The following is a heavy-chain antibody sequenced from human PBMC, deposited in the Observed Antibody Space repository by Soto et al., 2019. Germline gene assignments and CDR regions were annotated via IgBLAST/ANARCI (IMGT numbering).Heavy chain of an antibody. CDR1: GGSISSYY. V-gene: IGHV4-4*07. CDR2: IYTSGST. D-gene: IGHD3-22*01. CDR3: ARDSLRYDSSGYYYAHRVPFDY. Sequence: SETLSLSCTVSGGSISSYYWSWIRQPAGKGLEWIGRIYTSGSTNYNPSLKSRVTMSVDTSKNQFSLKLSSVTAADTAVYYCARDSLRYDSSGYYYAHRVPFDYWGQGTLVTVSS. J-gene: IGHJ4*02.